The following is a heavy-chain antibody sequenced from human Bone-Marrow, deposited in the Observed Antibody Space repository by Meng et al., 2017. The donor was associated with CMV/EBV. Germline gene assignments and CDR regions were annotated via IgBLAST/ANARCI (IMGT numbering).Heavy chain of an antibody. D-gene: IGHD3-9*01. CDR2: INTNTGNP. J-gene: IGHJ5*02. V-gene: IGHV7-4-1*01. Sequence: FTSYAMNWVRQAPGQGLERMGWINTNTGNPTYAQGFTGRFVFSLDTSVSTAYLQICSLKAEDTAVYYCASGSYDILTGYPGGGWFDPWGQGTLVTVSS. CDR1: FTSYA. CDR3: ASGSYDILTGYPGGGWFDP.